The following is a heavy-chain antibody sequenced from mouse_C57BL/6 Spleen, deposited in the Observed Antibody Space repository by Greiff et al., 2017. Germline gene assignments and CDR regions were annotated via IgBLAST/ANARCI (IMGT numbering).Heavy chain of an antibody. CDR2: IYPGDGDT. J-gene: IGHJ3*01. V-gene: IGHV1-82*01. D-gene: IGHD2-1*01. CDR1: GFAFSSSW. Sequence: QVQLKQSGPELVKPGASVKISCKASGFAFSSSWMNWVKQRPGKGLEWVGRIYPGDGDTNYNGKFKGKATLTADKSSSTAYMQLSSLTSEDSAVYFCADFYYGNYGWFAYWGQGTLVTVSA. CDR3: ADFYYGNYGWFAY.